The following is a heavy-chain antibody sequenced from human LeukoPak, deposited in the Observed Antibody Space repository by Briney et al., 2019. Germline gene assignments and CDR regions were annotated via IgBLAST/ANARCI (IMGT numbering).Heavy chain of an antibody. J-gene: IGHJ4*02. CDR1: GFSLSSHA. Sequence: GGSLRLSCAASGFSLSSHAMSWVRQAPGKGLVWASRIASDGSSTTYADSVKGRFSISRDNAKDTLYLQMNSLRVEDTAVYYCARDGGYSAFDYWGQGALVTVSS. CDR3: ARDGGYSAFDY. D-gene: IGHD1-26*01. V-gene: IGHV3-74*01. CDR2: IASDGSST.